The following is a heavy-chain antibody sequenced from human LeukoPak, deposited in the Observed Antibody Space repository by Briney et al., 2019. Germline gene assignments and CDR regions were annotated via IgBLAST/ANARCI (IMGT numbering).Heavy chain of an antibody. CDR3: AKRYMVRGVMPAGHFDY. D-gene: IGHD3-10*01. CDR1: GFTFSSYG. J-gene: IGHJ4*02. CDR2: ISGSGGST. V-gene: IGHV3-23*01. Sequence: GGSLRLSCAASGFTFSSYGMSWVRQAPGKGLEWVSAISGSGGSTYYADSVKGRFTISRDNSKNTLYLQVNSLRAEDTAVYYCAKRYMVRGVMPAGHFDYWGQGTLVTVSS.